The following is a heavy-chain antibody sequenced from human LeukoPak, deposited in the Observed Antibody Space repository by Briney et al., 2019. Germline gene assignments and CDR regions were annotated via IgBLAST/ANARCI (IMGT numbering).Heavy chain of an antibody. CDR3: ARRPLDIVDTVEKYYFDY. V-gene: IGHV4-34*01. CDR2: INHSGST. CDR1: GGSFSGYY. D-gene: IGHD5-12*01. J-gene: IGHJ4*02. Sequence: PSETLSLTCAVYGGSFSGYYWSWIRQPPGKGLEWIGEINHSGSTNYNPSLKSRVTISVDTSKNQFSLKLSSVTAADTAVYYCARRPLDIVDTVEKYYFDYWGQGTLVTVSS.